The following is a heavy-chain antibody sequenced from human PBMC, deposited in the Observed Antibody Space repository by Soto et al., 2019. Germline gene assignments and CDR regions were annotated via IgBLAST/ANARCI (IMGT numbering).Heavy chain of an antibody. CDR1: GFTFSGYS. Sequence: HPVGSLRLSCAASGFTFSGYSVNWVRQAPGKGLEWVSYISSGSKTIYYAESVKGRFTVSRDNARNSQYLQMNSLRDEDTAVYYCVREDILGVRSFDYWGQGTLVTVSS. CDR2: ISSGSKTI. D-gene: IGHD3-9*01. V-gene: IGHV3-48*02. J-gene: IGHJ4*02. CDR3: VREDILGVRSFDY.